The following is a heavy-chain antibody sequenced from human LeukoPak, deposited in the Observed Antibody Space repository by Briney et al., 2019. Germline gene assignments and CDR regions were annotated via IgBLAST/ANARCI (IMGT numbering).Heavy chain of an antibody. Sequence: PGGSLRLSFAASGFTFISYGMHWVRPAPGQGLEWMGWINPNSGGTNYSQKFQSRVTMTRDRSISTAYMELSRLRSDDTAVYYCAKDHTIRSFDSWGQGTLVTVSS. CDR1: GFTFISYG. J-gene: IGHJ4*02. CDR2: INPNSGGT. V-gene: IGHV1-2*02. D-gene: IGHD1-14*01. CDR3: AKDHTIRSFDS.